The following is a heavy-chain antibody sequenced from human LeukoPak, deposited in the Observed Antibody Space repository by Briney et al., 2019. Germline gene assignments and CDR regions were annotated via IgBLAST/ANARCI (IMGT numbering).Heavy chain of an antibody. CDR2: SAYTGNT. CDR3: ARESQWLALSIFDY. D-gene: IGHD6-19*01. Sequence: SAYTGNTNYAQKLHGRVTMTTDKSTRKAYMQLRSLRSDDTAVYYCARESQWLALSIFDYWGQGTLVTVSS. V-gene: IGHV1-18*01. J-gene: IGHJ4*02.